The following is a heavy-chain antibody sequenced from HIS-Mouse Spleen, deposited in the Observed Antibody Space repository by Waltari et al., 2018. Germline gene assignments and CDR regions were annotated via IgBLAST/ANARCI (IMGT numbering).Heavy chain of an antibody. CDR2: FIPNLGIA. Sequence: QVQLVQSGAEVKKPGSSVKVSCKASGGTFSSYAISWVRQAPGQGLEWMGRFIPNLGIANYTQKFQGRVTNTADKSTSTAYMELSSLRSEDTAVYYCARASGIAAAGTGDYWGQGTLVTVSS. CDR1: GGTFSSYA. CDR3: ARASGIAAAGTGDY. D-gene: IGHD6-13*01. V-gene: IGHV1-69*04. J-gene: IGHJ4*02.